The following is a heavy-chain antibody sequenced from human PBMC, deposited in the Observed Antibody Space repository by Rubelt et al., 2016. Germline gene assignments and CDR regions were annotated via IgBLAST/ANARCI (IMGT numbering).Heavy chain of an antibody. CDR2: IYYTGGT. J-gene: IGHJ3*02. D-gene: IGHD3-22*01. V-gene: IGHV4-4*07. CDR3: ARQGTLYYYDSSGYYRDAFDI. Sequence: GLEWIGRIYYTGGTDYNPSLQSRVTMSVDTSKNQFSLRLSSVTAADTAVYYCARQGTLYYYDSSGYYRDAFDIWGQGTMVTVSS.